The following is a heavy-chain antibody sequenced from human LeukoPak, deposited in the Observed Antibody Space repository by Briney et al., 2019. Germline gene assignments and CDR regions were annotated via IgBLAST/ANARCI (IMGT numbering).Heavy chain of an antibody. J-gene: IGHJ6*03. Sequence: PGGSLRLSCAASGFTFSSYAMHWVRQAPGKGLEWVAVISYDGSNKHYADSVKGRFTISRDNSKNTLYLQMNSLRAEDTAVYYCARVGVTHYYYYMDVWGKGTTVTVSS. CDR1: GFTFSSYA. CDR2: ISYDGSNK. CDR3: ARVGVTHYYYYMDV. D-gene: IGHD4-23*01. V-gene: IGHV3-30-3*01.